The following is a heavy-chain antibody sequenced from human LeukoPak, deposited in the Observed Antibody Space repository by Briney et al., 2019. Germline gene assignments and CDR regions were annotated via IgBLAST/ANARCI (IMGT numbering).Heavy chain of an antibody. CDR3: AYTSGWNLLDY. CDR2: INSDGTTT. D-gene: IGHD6-19*01. V-gene: IGHV3-74*01. CDR1: GSTFSNYW. J-gene: IGHJ4*02. Sequence: GGSLRLSCAASGSTFSNYWMHWVRQAPGKGLVWVSRINSDGTTTTYADSVKGRFTVSRDNAKNTVYLQMNSLRAEDTAVYYCAYTSGWNLLDYWGQGTLVTVSS.